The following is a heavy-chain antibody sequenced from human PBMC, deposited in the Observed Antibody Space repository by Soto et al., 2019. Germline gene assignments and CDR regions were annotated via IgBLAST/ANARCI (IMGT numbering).Heavy chain of an antibody. CDR2: IIPLLKRV. CDR3: ARDPVDLFGYMDV. CDR1: GGTFASYS. Sequence: QEELVQSGAEVKKPGSSVNVSCKASGGTFASYSITWVRQAPGQRLEWMGEIIPLLKRVNYAQKFQGRVTITGDRSTSTVYMALSRLRSDDTAVYYCARDPVDLFGYMDVWGHGTTVTVS. J-gene: IGHJ6*02. V-gene: IGHV1-69*06. D-gene: IGHD6-25*01.